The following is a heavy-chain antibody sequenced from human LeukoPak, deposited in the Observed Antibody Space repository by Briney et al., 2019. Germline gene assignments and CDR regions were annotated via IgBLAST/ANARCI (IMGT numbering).Heavy chain of an antibody. D-gene: IGHD4/OR15-4a*01. CDR1: GVTFSSYA. CDR2: ISGSGGTT. V-gene: IGHV3-23*01. J-gene: IGHJ4*02. CDR3: AKDREVTMAFNFDY. Sequence: GGSLRLSCAVSGVTFSSYAMNWLRQTPGKGLEWVSGISGSGGTTNYADSVKGRFTISRDNFKNTLYPEMNSLRAEDTAVYYCAKDREVTMAFNFDYWGQGSLVTVSS.